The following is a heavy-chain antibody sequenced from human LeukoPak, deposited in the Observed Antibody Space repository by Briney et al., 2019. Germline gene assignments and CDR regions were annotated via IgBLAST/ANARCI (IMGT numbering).Heavy chain of an antibody. D-gene: IGHD7-27*01. Sequence: GASVKVSCKASGYTFTSYGINWVRQAPGQGLEWVGGISAYNGNTNYAQKVYGRVTMTTDTSTSTAYMELRSLRSDDTAVYYCARPSSGRLTGHAFDIWGQGAMVTVSS. CDR3: ARPSSGRLTGHAFDI. CDR1: GYTFTSYG. J-gene: IGHJ3*02. V-gene: IGHV1-18*01. CDR2: ISAYNGNT.